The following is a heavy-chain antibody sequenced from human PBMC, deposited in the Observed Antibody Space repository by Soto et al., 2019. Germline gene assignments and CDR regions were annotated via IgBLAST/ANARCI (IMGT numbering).Heavy chain of an antibody. CDR3: TREGAYTSPPYYYFYAMDV. CDR2: MRAKAFGGTT. J-gene: IGHJ6*01. Sequence: LRLSCAASGFTFSGYAMTWVRQAPGKGLQWVGFMRAKAFGGTTEYATFVKGRFTISRDDSKSVAYLQMNSLETEDTAVYYCTREGAYTSPPYYYFYAMDVWGQGTRVTVSS. V-gene: IGHV3-49*04. D-gene: IGHD2-2*01. CDR1: GFTFSGYA.